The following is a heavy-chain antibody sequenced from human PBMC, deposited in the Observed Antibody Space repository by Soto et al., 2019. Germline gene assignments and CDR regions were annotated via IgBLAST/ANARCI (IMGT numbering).Heavy chain of an antibody. V-gene: IGHV5-51*01. CDR3: ARLQLVQKVIDY. D-gene: IGHD1-1*01. Sequence: GESLKISCKGSGYTFTSYWIVWVRQMPGKGLEWMGIIYPGDSDTRYSPSFQGQVTISADKSINTAYLQWSSLKASDTAIYYCARLQLVQKVIDYWGQGTLVTVSS. CDR2: IYPGDSDT. J-gene: IGHJ4*02. CDR1: GYTFTSYW.